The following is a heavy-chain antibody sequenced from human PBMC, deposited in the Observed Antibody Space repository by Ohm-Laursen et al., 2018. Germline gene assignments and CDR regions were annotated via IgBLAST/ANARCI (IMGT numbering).Heavy chain of an antibody. CDR1: GITFSSYA. CDR2: ISSSGGST. V-gene: IGHV3-23*01. CDR3: AAHGDYVGNWFDP. Sequence: SLRLSCSASGITFSSYAMSWVRQAPGKGLEWVSTISSSGGSTYYADSVKGRFTISRGNSKNTLYLQMNSLRAEDTAVYYCAAHGDYVGNWFDPWGQGTLVTVSS. D-gene: IGHD4-17*01. J-gene: IGHJ5*02.